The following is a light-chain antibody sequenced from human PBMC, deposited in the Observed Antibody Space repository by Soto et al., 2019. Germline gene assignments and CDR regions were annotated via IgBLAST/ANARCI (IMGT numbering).Light chain of an antibody. Sequence: QSALTQPPSASGTPGHRVTLSCSGASSNIGSTTVSWYQHAPGTAPKLLIFSNDQRPSGVPDRFSGSVSGTSASLAISGLQSDDEADYYCAARDDSLHGFLFGTGTKVTVL. CDR3: AARDDSLHGFL. V-gene: IGLV1-44*01. J-gene: IGLJ1*01. CDR2: SND. CDR1: SSNIGSTT.